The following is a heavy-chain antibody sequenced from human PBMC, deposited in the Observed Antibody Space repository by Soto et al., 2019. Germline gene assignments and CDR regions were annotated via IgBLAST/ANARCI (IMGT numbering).Heavy chain of an antibody. D-gene: IGHD3-10*02. V-gene: IGHV2-5*02. J-gene: IGHJ5*02. Sequence: SGPTLVNPTQTLTLTCTFSGFPLSTSGVGVGWIRQPPGKALEWLALIYWDDDKRYNPTLRTRLSTTKDTSKNQVVLTLTNMDPVDTATYYCARYVATSPAGWFEPWGQGIPVTVSS. CDR2: IYWDDDK. CDR3: ARYVATSPAGWFEP. CDR1: GFPLSTSGVG.